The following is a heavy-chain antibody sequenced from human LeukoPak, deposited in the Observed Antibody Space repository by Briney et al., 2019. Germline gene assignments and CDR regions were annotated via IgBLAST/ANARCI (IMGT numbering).Heavy chain of an antibody. J-gene: IGHJ4*02. CDR3: TGNRGGQLPFDY. CDR1: GFMFDDYA. CDR2: IRSKGYGGTT. V-gene: IGHV3-49*04. Sequence: GGSLRLSCTGSGFMFDDYALTWVRQAPGKGLEWISFIRSKGYGGTTDYAASVKGRFTISRDDTKGVLYLQMNSLKTDDTAVYFCTGNRGGQLPFDYWGRGTQVTVSS. D-gene: IGHD1-1*01.